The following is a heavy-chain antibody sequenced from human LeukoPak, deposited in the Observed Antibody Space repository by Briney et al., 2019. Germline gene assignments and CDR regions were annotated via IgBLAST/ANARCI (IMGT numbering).Heavy chain of an antibody. CDR1: GGSFSGYY. CDR2: INHSGST. D-gene: IGHD3-22*01. CDR3: ARGGGAHDSSGYTQLFDY. Sequence: SETLSLTCAVYGGSFSGYYWSWIRQPPGKGLEWIGEINHSGSTNYNPSLKSRVTISVDTSKNQFSLKLSSVTAADAAVYYCARGGGAHDSSGYTQLFDYWGQGTLVTVSS. V-gene: IGHV4-34*01. J-gene: IGHJ4*02.